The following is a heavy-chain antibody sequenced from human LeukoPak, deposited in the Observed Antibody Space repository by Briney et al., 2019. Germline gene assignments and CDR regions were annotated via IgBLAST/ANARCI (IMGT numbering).Heavy chain of an antibody. J-gene: IGHJ4*02. CDR2: IWYDGSNE. D-gene: IGHD3-22*01. V-gene: IGHV3-33*01. Sequence: PGGSLRLSCAASGFTFSSYGMHWVRQAPGKGLEWVAVIWYDGSNEYYADSVKGRFTISRDNSKNTLYLQMNSLRAEDTAVYYCARDALGRGYYYATLDYWGQGTLVTVSS. CDR1: GFTFSSYG. CDR3: ARDALGRGYYYATLDY.